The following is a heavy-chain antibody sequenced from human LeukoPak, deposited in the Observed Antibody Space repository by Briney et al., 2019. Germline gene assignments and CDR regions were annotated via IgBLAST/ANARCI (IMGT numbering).Heavy chain of an antibody. Sequence: PGGSLRLSCTASGFIFSDYAMSWVRQAPGKGLDWVSGISGDGAFTYYGDSVKGRFTISRDNSKNTLYLQMNSLRGEDRAVYYCAKGVAPRAFDYWGQGTLVTVSS. CDR3: AKGVAPRAFDY. J-gene: IGHJ4*02. CDR2: ISGDGAFT. CDR1: GFIFSDYA. V-gene: IGHV3-23*01.